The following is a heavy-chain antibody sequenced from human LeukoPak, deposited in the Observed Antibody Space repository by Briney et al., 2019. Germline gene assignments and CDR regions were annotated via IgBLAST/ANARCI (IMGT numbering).Heavy chain of an antibody. CDR3: ARGLRVVRGIRTSESYYFDY. D-gene: IGHD3-10*01. J-gene: IGHJ4*02. V-gene: IGHV1-8*01. Sequence: ASVKVSCKASGYTFTSYDINWVRQATGQGLEWMGWMNPNSGNTGYAQKFQGRVTMTRNTSISTAYMELSSLRSEDTAVSYCARGLRVVRGIRTSESYYFDYWGQGTLVTVSS. CDR2: MNPNSGNT. CDR1: GYTFTSYD.